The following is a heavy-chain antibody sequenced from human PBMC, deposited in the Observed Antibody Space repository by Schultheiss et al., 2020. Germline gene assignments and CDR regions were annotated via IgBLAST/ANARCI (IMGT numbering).Heavy chain of an antibody. Sequence: GGSLRLSCAASGFTFDDYGMSWVRQAPGKGLEWVSSINWNGGSTGYADSVKGRFTISRDNAKNSLYLQMNSLRAEDTALYYCARVDLADSGSYTPYYFDYWGQGTLVNVSS. V-gene: IGHV3-20*04. CDR1: GFTFDDYG. D-gene: IGHD3-10*01. CDR2: INWNGGST. CDR3: ARVDLADSGSYTPYYFDY. J-gene: IGHJ4*02.